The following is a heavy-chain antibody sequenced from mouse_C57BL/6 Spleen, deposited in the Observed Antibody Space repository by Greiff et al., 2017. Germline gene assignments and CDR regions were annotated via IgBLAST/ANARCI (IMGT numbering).Heavy chain of an antibody. CDR3: ARSGIITTLVAQGYFDV. V-gene: IGHV1-82*01. Sequence: QVQLKESGPELVKPGASVKISCKASGYAFSSSWMNWVKQRPGKGLEWIGRIYPGDGDTNYNGKFKGKATLTADKSSSTAYMQLSSLTSEDSAVYFCARSGIITTLVAQGYFDVWGTGTTVTVSS. CDR2: IYPGDGDT. CDR1: GYAFSSSW. J-gene: IGHJ1*03. D-gene: IGHD1-1*01.